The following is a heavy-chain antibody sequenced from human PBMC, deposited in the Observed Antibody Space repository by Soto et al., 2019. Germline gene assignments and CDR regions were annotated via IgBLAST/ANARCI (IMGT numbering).Heavy chain of an antibody. CDR3: ARGVYCTNGVCYPIATATNYYGMDV. CDR2: INHSGST. J-gene: IGHJ6*02. CDR1: GGSFSGYY. V-gene: IGHV4-34*01. Sequence: LTCAVYGGSFSGYYWSWIRQPPGKGLEWIGEINHSGSTNYNPSLKSRVTISVDTSKNQFSLKLSSVTAADTAVYYCARGVYCTNGVCYPIATATNYYGMDVWGQGTTVTVSS. D-gene: IGHD2-8*01.